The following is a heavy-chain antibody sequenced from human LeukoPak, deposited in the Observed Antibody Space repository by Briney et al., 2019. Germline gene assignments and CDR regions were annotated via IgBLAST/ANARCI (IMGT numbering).Heavy chain of an antibody. J-gene: IGHJ3*02. CDR1: GFNFGIYG. CDR3: ARDSAYNAFDI. V-gene: IGHV3-33*01. CDR2: MWDDGTNE. D-gene: IGHD5-12*01. Sequence: GRSLRLSCTASGFNFGIYGMHWVRQAPGKGLEWVAVMWDDGTNEYYVESVKGRFTISRDNAKNSLYLQMNSLSAEDSAVYYCARDSAYNAFDIWGQGTMVTVSS.